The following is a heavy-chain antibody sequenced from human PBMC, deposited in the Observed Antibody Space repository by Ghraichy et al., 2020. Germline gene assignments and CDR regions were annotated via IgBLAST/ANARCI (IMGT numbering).Heavy chain of an antibody. D-gene: IGHD4-23*01. Sequence: GGSLRLSCAASGFTVSSNYMSWVRQAPGKGLEWVSIIYSGGSTYYADSVKGRFTISRDNSKNTLYLQMNSLRAEDTAVYYCARDRLGGNSGWYDYWGQGTLVTVSS. V-gene: IGHV3-53*01. CDR2: IYSGGST. J-gene: IGHJ4*02. CDR1: GFTVSSNY. CDR3: ARDRLGGNSGWYDY.